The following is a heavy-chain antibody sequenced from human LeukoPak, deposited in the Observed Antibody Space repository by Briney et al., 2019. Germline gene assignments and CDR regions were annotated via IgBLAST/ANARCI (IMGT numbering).Heavy chain of an antibody. Sequence: GGSLRLSCAASGFTVSSNYMSWVRQAPGKGLEWVSVIYSGGSIYYADSVKGRFTISRDNAKTSLYLQMNNLRAEDMGVYYCTRRAMRGHPDYWGQGTLVTVSS. CDR1: GFTVSSNY. V-gene: IGHV3-53*01. CDR2: IYSGGSI. J-gene: IGHJ4*02. CDR3: TRRAMRGHPDY.